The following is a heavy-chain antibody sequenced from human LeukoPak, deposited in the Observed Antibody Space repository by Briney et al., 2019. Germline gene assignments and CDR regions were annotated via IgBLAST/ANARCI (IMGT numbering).Heavy chain of an antibody. V-gene: IGHV5-51*01. CDR2: IYPGDSDT. CDR1: GFSFTSYW. Sequence: GEALQISCKGSGFSFTSYWIGWVRPMPGKGLEWMGIIYPGDSDTRYSPSFQGQVTISADKSISTAYLQWSSLKAPDTAMYYCASTGTAMGPGAFDYWGQGTLVTVSS. CDR3: ASTGTAMGPGAFDY. J-gene: IGHJ4*02. D-gene: IGHD5-18*01.